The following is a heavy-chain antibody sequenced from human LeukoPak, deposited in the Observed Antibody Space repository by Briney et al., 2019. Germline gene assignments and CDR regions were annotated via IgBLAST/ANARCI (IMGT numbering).Heavy chain of an antibody. Sequence: PGGSLRLSCAASGFSFDDYAMHWVRHAPGKGLEWVSGISWNSGSIGYADSVKGRFTISRDNAKKSLYLQMNSLRAEDTALYYCAKGRNYAYYYYMDVWGKGTTVTVSS. V-gene: IGHV3-9*01. CDR2: ISWNSGSI. CDR1: GFSFDDYA. J-gene: IGHJ6*03. D-gene: IGHD1-7*01. CDR3: AKGRNYAYYYYMDV.